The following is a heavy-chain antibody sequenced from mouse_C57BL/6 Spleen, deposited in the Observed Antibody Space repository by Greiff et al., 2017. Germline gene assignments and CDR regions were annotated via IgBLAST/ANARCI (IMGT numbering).Heavy chain of an antibody. Sequence: EVKLMESGGGLVQPGGSLKLSCAASGFTFSDYYMYWVRQTPEKRLEWVAYISNGGGSTYYPDTVKGRFTISRDNAKNTLYLQMSRLKSEDTAMYYCARQNYYGSSYEKYFDVWGTGTTVTVSS. D-gene: IGHD1-1*01. CDR1: GFTFSDYY. J-gene: IGHJ1*03. V-gene: IGHV5-12*01. CDR2: ISNGGGST. CDR3: ARQNYYGSSYEKYFDV.